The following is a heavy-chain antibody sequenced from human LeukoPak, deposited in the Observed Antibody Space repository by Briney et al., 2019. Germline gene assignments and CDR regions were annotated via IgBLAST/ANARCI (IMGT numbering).Heavy chain of an antibody. CDR1: GFTFDDYA. CDR2: ISGDGGST. D-gene: IGHD2-15*01. Sequence: GGSLRLSCAASGFTFDDYAMHWVRQAPGKGLEWVSLISGDGGSTYYADSVKGRFTISRDNSKNSLYLQMNSLRTEDTALYYCAKGRGDIVVVVAAQPPYYYYMDVWGKGTTVTVSS. CDR3: AKGRGDIVVVVAAQPPYYYYMDV. J-gene: IGHJ6*03. V-gene: IGHV3-43*02.